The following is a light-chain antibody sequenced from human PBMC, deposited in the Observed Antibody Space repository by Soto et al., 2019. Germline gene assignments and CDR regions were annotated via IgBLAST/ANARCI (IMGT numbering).Light chain of an antibody. V-gene: IGKV3-20*01. J-gene: IGKJ2*01. CDR2: GTS. CDR3: QQYGRSPYT. CDR1: QSISSSY. Sequence: ETGLTQSPGTLSLSPGERATLSCRASQSISSSYLAWYQQKPGQAPRLLIYGTSNRATGIPDRFSGSGSGTDFTLTISRLEPEDFAVYFCQQYGRSPYTFGQGTKVEI.